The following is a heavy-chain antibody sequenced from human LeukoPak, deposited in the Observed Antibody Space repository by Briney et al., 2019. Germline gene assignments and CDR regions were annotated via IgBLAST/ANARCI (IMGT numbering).Heavy chain of an antibody. CDR2: MSYSGTS. J-gene: IGHJ4*02. CDR3: ARDGYSDSSGYDYPPSV. V-gene: IGHV4-59*01. D-gene: IGHD3-22*01. Sequence: SETLPLTCTVSGGSISSYYWCWIRQPPGKGLEWIGYMSYSGTSSYNPSLRSRITISVDASKKQFSLKLSSVTAADTAVYYCARDGYSDSSGYDYPPSVWGQGTLVTVSS. CDR1: GGSISSYY.